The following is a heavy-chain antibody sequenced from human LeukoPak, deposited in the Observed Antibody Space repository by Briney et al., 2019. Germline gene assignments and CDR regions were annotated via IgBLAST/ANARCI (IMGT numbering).Heavy chain of an antibody. CDR3: AAERHDSSGYYYSDY. D-gene: IGHD3-22*01. Sequence: GTSVKVSCKASGFTFSSSVMKWVRQARGQRLEWIGWIVVDSGNTNYAQKFQERVTITRDMSTSTAYMELSSLTSEDTAVYYCAAERHDSSGYYYSDYWGQGTLVTVSS. CDR1: GFTFSSSV. J-gene: IGHJ4*02. V-gene: IGHV1-58*02. CDR2: IVVDSGNT.